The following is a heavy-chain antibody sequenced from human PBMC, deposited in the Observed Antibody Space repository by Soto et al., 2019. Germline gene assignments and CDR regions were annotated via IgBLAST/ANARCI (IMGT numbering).Heavy chain of an antibody. J-gene: IGHJ4*02. D-gene: IGHD4-17*01. V-gene: IGHV3-74*01. CDR3: ARESDGANSL. CDR1: GFTFSSYW. Sequence: GGSLRLSCAASGFTFSSYWMHWIRQAPGKGLVWVSRINGDGSSTGYADSVKGRFTISRDNAKNTLYLQMNSLRAEDTAVYYCARESDGANSLWGQGTLVTVSS. CDR2: INGDGSST.